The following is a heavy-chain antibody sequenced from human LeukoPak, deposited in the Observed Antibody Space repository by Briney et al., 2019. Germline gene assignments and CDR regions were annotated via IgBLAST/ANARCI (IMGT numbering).Heavy chain of an antibody. Sequence: ASVKVSCKVSGYTVTELSMHWVRQSPGKGLEWMGGFHPEDGETIYAQKFQGRVTMTRNTSISTAYMELSSLRSEDTAVYYCARAEYCSGGSCLSHWGQGTLVTVSS. CDR1: GYTVTELS. CDR2: FHPEDGET. CDR3: ARAEYCSGGSCLSH. D-gene: IGHD2-15*01. V-gene: IGHV1-24*01. J-gene: IGHJ4*02.